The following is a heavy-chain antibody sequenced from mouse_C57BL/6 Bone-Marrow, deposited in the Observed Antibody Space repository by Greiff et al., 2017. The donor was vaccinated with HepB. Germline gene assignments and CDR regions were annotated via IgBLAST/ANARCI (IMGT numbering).Heavy chain of an antibody. Sequence: QVQLKQSGAELVRPGASVTLSCKASGYTFTDYEMHWVKQTPVHGLEWIGAIDPETGGTAYNQKFKGKAILTADKSSSTAYMELRSLTSEDSAVYYAYYYGSSFDYWGQGTTLTVSS. CDR2: IDPETGGT. V-gene: IGHV1-15*01. CDR1: GYTFTDYE. CDR3: YYYGSSFDY. J-gene: IGHJ2*01. D-gene: IGHD1-1*01.